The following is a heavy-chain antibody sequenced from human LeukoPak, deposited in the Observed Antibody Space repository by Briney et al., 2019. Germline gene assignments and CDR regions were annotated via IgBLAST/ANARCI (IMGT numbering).Heavy chain of an antibody. CDR1: GFTFSDYY. J-gene: IGHJ4*02. CDR2: ISSSGSTI. Sequence: PGGSLRLSCAASGFTFSDYYMSWVRQAPGKGLEWVSYISSSGSTIYYADSVKGRFTISRDNAKNSLYLQMNSLRAEDTAVYYCARGYYYDSSGYYPFDYWGQGTLVTVSS. CDR3: ARGYYYDSSGYYPFDY. V-gene: IGHV3-11*01. D-gene: IGHD3-22*01.